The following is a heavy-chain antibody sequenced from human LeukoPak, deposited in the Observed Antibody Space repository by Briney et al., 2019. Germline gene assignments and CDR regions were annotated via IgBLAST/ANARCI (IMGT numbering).Heavy chain of an antibody. Sequence: SETLSLTCAVYGGSFCGYYWSWIRQPPGKGLEWIGEINHSGSTNYNPSLKSRVTISVDTSKNQFSLKLSSVTAADTAVYYCARGDIVVVPAAYGMDVWGQGTTVTVSS. CDR1: GGSFCGYY. CDR2: INHSGST. V-gene: IGHV4-34*01. CDR3: ARGDIVVVPAAYGMDV. J-gene: IGHJ6*02. D-gene: IGHD2-2*01.